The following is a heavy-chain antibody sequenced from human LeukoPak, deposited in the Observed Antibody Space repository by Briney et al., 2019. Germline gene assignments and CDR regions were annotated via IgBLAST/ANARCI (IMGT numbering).Heavy chain of an antibody. V-gene: IGHV3-21*01. CDR1: GFTFSTYS. D-gene: IGHD1-26*01. CDR2: ISYTSGYI. CDR3: ARASGSYQDAFDI. J-gene: IGHJ3*02. Sequence: GGSLRLSCAASGFTFSTYSMNWVRQAPGKGREWVSSISYTSGYIYHADSVKVRFTISRDNSKNSLFLQMSSLRAEDAAVYYCARASGSYQDAFDIWGQGKMVTVSS.